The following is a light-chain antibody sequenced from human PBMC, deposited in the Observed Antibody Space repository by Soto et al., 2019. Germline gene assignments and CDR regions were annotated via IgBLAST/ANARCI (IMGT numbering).Light chain of an antibody. V-gene: IGLV1-47*01. CDR1: SSNIGSNY. CDR3: AAWDDSRGGHVV. Sequence: QSVLTQPPSASGTPGQRVTISCSGSSSNIGSNYVYWYQQLPGTAPKLLIYRNNQRPSGVPDRFSGSKSGTSASLAISGLGSEEEVDYYCAAWDDSRGGHVVFGGGPQLTAL. CDR2: RNN. J-gene: IGLJ2*01.